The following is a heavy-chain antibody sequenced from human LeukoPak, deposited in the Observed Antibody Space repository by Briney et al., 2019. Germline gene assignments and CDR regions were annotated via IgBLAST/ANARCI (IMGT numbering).Heavy chain of an antibody. V-gene: IGHV4-30-4*08. D-gene: IGHD3-22*01. CDR1: GGSISSGGYY. Sequence: SETLSLTCTVSGGSISSGGYYWSWIRQHPGKGLEWIGYIYYSGSTYYNPSLKSRVTISVDTSKNQFSLKLSSVTAADTAVYYCAREVAYYYDSSGPTDYWGQGTLVTVSS. CDR3: AREVAYYYDSSGPTDY. J-gene: IGHJ4*02. CDR2: IYYSGST.